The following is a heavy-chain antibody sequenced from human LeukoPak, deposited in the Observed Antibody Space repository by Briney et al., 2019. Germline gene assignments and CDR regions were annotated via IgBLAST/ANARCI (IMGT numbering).Heavy chain of an antibody. CDR2: IDTNTHNP. J-gene: IGHJ6*04. Sequence: ASVKVSCKASGYTFTNHSINWVRQAPGQGLEYMGWIDTNTHNPTYAQAFTGRIVFSLDTSVSTAYLQIRSLKAEDTAVYFCARRSMVQHLDVWGKGITVIVSS. CDR1: GYTFTNHS. CDR3: ARRSMVQHLDV. V-gene: IGHV7-4-1*02. D-gene: IGHD3-10*01.